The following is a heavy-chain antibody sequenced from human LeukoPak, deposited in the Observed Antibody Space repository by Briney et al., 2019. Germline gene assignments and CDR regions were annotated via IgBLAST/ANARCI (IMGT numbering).Heavy chain of an antibody. Sequence: GGSLRLSCAASGFTFSSYAMHWVRQAPGKGLEWVAVISSDGSIEYYPDSVKGRFTISRDNSKNTLYLHMNSPRGEDTAVYYCARDHQYSSSWYKDYFDYWGQGTLVTVSS. CDR3: ARDHQYSSSWYKDYFDY. CDR2: ISSDGSIE. V-gene: IGHV3-30-3*01. J-gene: IGHJ4*02. CDR1: GFTFSSYA. D-gene: IGHD6-13*01.